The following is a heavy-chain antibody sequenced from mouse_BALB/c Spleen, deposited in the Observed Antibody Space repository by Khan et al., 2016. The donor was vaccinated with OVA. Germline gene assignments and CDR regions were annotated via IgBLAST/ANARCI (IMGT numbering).Heavy chain of an antibody. CDR3: ARRGRRWDLDY. CDR1: GYTFINYW. J-gene: IGHJ2*01. V-gene: IGHV1-7*01. Sequence: QVQLQQSGAELAKPGASVKMSCKASGYTFINYWILWVKQRPGQGLEWIGYINPSTGYTEYNQNFKDKATLTADKSSRTAYMQLSSLTSEDSSADYCARRGRRWDLDYWGQGTTLTVSS. CDR2: INPSTGYT.